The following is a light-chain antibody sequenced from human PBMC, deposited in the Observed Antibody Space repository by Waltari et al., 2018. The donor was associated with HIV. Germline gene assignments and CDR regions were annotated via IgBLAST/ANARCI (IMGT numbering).Light chain of an antibody. CDR3: QQSYDSPFN. CDR1: QAISSY. CDR2: SAY. V-gene: IGKV1-39*01. Sequence: DIQLTQSPSALSASLGDHVVITCRASQAISSYLNWYQQKSNKAPVLLVYSAYKLQSGAPSRFRGAGSGRDFSLSITGLQTEDFATYFCQQSYDSPFNFGPGT. J-gene: IGKJ3*01.